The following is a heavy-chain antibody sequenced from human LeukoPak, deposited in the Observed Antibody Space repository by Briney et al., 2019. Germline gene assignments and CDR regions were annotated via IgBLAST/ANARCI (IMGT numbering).Heavy chain of an antibody. CDR3: ARGVLRYFDWLWSGDWFDP. J-gene: IGHJ5*02. D-gene: IGHD3-9*01. CDR2: INPNSGGT. V-gene: IGHV1-2*02. CDR1: GYTFTGHY. Sequence: ASVKVSCKASGYTFTGHYMHWVRQAPGQGLEWMGSINPNSGGTNYAQKFQGRVTMTRDTSISTAYMELSRLRSDDTAVYYCARGVLRYFDWLWSGDWFDPWGQGTLVTVSS.